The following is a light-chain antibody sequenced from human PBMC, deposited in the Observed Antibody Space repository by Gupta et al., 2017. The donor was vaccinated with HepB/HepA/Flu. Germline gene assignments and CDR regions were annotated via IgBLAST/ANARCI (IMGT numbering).Light chain of an antibody. CDR3: HQYGSSSWT. Sequence: EIVLTQSPGTLSLSPGERATLSCRTSQTVSSTYLAWYQQKPGQAPRLLIYGASNRATGIPDRFSGSGSGTDFTLTISRLDPEDFAVYYCHQYGSSSWTFGQGTEVEMK. CDR2: GAS. J-gene: IGKJ1*01. CDR1: QTVSSTY. V-gene: IGKV3-20*01.